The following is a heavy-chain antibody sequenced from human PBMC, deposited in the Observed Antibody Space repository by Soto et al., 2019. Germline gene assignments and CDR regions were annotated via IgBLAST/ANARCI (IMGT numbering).Heavy chain of an antibody. D-gene: IGHD2-15*01. Sequence: QVQLVESGGGLVKPGGSLRLSCAASGFTFSDYYMSWIRQAPGKGLEWVSYISSRSSTIFYADSVKCRFTISRDNVKVSLYLQMNSLRAEDAVVYYCASGTSGAFFVYWGQGILVTVSA. CDR3: ASGTSGAFFVY. J-gene: IGHJ4*02. CDR1: GFTFSDYY. CDR2: ISSRSSTI. V-gene: IGHV3-11*01.